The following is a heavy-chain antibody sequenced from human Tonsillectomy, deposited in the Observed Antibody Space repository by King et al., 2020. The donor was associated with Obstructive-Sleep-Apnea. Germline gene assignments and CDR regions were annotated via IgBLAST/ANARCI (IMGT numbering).Heavy chain of an antibody. CDR2: LYGAAST. CDR1: GFSLSNYY. J-gene: IGHJ3*02. Sequence: VQLVESGGGLVQPGGALRLSCAASGFSLSNYYMSWFRQAPGKGLEWVSILYGAASTHYADSVKGRLTISRHSSKNTLYLEMNSLKTTDTAVYYCAREVHSDDAFDIWGQGTMVTVSS. CDR3: AREVHSDDAFDI. V-gene: IGHV3-53*04. D-gene: IGHD1-26*01.